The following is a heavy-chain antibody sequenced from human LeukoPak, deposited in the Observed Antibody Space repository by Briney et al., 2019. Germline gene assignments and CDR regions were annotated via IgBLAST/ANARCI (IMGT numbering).Heavy chain of an antibody. V-gene: IGHV4-38-2*01. Sequence: SETLSLTCAVSGYSISSGYYWGWIRQPPGKGLEWIGSIYHSGSTYYNPSLKRRVTISVDTSKNQFSLKLSSVTAADTAVYYCASTPTEYCSSTSCYENDYWGQGTLVTVSS. J-gene: IGHJ4*02. CDR2: IYHSGST. CDR1: GYSISSGYY. CDR3: ASTPTEYCSSTSCYENDY. D-gene: IGHD2-2*01.